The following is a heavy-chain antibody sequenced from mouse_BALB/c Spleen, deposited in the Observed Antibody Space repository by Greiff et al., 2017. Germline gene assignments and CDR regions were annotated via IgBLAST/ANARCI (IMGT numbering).Heavy chain of an antibody. J-gene: IGHJ2*01. CDR1: GYSITSGYY. Sequence: EVQVVESGPGLVKPSQSLSLTCSVTGYSITSGYYWNWIRQFPGNKLEWMGYISYDGSNNYNPSLKNRISITRDTSKNQFFLKLNSVTTEDTATYYCARGGTTVVEFDYWGQGTTLTVSS. V-gene: IGHV3-6*02. D-gene: IGHD1-1*01. CDR2: ISYDGSN. CDR3: ARGGTTVVEFDY.